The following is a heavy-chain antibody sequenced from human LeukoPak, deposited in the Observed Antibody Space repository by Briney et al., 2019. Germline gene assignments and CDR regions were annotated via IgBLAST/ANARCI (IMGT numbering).Heavy chain of an antibody. Sequence: GGSLRLSCAASGFTVSSNYMSWVRQAPGKGLEWVSVIYSGGGTNYADSVKGGFTISRDNSKNTLYLQMNSLRAEDTAVYYCARELGPQIDYWGQGTLVTVSS. CDR1: GFTVSSNY. J-gene: IGHJ4*02. V-gene: IGHV3-53*01. CDR3: ARELGPQIDY. CDR2: IYSGGGT. D-gene: IGHD1-26*01.